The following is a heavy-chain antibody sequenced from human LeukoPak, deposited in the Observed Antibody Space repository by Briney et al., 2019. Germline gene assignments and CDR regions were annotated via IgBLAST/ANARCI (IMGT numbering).Heavy chain of an antibody. CDR3: TKRVKYGGTWDHFAD. J-gene: IGHJ4*02. V-gene: IGHV3-23*01. D-gene: IGHD1-26*01. CDR2: VNADGGNT. Sequence: GGSLRLSCAASGFTFDNYRMSWVRQAPGKGVEWGSTVNADGGNTYYADSVKGRFTISRDNSKSTLILQMNNLRVEDTALYYCTKRVKYGGTWDHFADWGQGTLVTVSS. CDR1: GFTFDNYR.